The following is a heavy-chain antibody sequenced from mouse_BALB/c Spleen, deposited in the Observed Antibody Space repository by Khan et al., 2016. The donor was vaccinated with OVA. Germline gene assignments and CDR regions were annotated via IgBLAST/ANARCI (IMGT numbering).Heavy chain of an antibody. J-gene: IGHJ3*01. CDR3: VRDGDYDRNDGWFAY. CDR2: INPSNGYT. CDR1: GYTFTSYT. Sequence: QIQLVQSGAELARPGTSMKMSCKASGYTFTSYTIHWIKQRPGQGLEWIGYINPSNGYTNYNQKFKDKATLTADKSSTTAYMQLSSLTSDDSAVYKCVRDGDYDRNDGWFAYWGQGTLVTVSA. D-gene: IGHD2-14*01. V-gene: IGHV1-4*01.